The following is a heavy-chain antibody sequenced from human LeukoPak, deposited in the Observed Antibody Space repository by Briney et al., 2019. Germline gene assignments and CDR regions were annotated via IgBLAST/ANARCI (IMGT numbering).Heavy chain of an antibody. CDR1: GYSISSGYY. CDR2: IYHSGST. CDR3: ARDGRPIQLWLRPPLYYFGY. V-gene: IGHV4-38-2*02. Sequence: PSETLSLTCTVSGYSISSGYYWGWIRQPPGKGLEWIGSIYHSGSTYYNPSLKSRVTISVDTSKNQFSLKLSSVTAADTAVYYCARDGRPIQLWLRPPLYYFGYWGQGTLVTVSS. J-gene: IGHJ4*02. D-gene: IGHD5-18*01.